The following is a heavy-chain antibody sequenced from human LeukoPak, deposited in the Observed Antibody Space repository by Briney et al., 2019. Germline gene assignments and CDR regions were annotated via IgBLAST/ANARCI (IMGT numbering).Heavy chain of an antibody. J-gene: IGHJ3*01. Sequence: TGGSLILSCAASGFTFSSHTMNWVRQAPGKGLGWVSSISSTSTSIYHADSVKGRFTISRDNTKNSLYLQMNSLRAEDTAVYYCARGFRAFDFWAQGTVVTVSS. CDR2: ISSTSTSI. CDR3: ARGFRAFDF. CDR1: GFTFSSHT. V-gene: IGHV3-21*01.